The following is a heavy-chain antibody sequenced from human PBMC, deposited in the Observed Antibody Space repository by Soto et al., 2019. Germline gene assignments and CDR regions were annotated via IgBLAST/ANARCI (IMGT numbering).Heavy chain of an antibody. CDR3: ARQRESGSYYFDY. CDR1: GGSISSSSYY. CDR2: IYYSGST. V-gene: IGHV4-39*01. D-gene: IGHD1-26*01. J-gene: IGHJ4*02. Sequence: PSETLSLTCTVSGGSISSSSYYWGWIRQPPGKGLEWIGSIYYSGSTYYNPSLKSRVTISVDTSENQFSLKLSSVTAADTAVYYCARQRESGSYYFDYWGQGTLVTVSS.